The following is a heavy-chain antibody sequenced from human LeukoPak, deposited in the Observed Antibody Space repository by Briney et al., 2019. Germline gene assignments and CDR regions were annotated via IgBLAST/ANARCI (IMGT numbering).Heavy chain of an antibody. CDR2: ISYIGST. CDR1: GASISNFY. D-gene: IGHD6-6*01. Sequence: ASETLSLTCTVSGASISNFYWSWIRQPPGTGLEWIGYISYIGSTNYNPSLKSRVTISVDTSKNQFSLRLTSVTAADTAVYCCARHGGRYSSSSGPLDYWGQGTLVTVSS. CDR3: ARHGGRYSSSSGPLDY. J-gene: IGHJ4*02. V-gene: IGHV4-59*08.